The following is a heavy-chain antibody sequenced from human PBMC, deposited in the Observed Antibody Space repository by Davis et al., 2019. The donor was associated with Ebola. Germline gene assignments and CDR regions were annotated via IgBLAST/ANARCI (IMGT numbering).Heavy chain of an antibody. CDR3: ARDPAAAQTVEYYYYMDV. J-gene: IGHJ6*03. V-gene: IGHV4-30-4*01. CDR1: GGSISSGDYY. Sequence: LRLSCTVSGGSISSGDYYWSWIRQPPGKGLEWIGYIYYSGSTYYNPSLKSRVTISVDTSKNQFSLKLSSVTAADTAVYYCARDPAAAQTVEYYYYMDVWGKGTTVTVSS. D-gene: IGHD2-15*01. CDR2: IYYSGST.